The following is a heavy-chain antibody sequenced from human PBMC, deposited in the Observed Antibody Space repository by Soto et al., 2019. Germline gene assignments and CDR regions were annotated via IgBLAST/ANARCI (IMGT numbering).Heavy chain of an antibody. V-gene: IGHV3-30-3*01. CDR3: ARDIYEGFTDYYDSSGLN. CDR1: GFTFSSYA. Sequence: QVQLVESGGGVVQPGRSLRLSCAASGFTFSSYAMHWVRQAPGKGLEWVAVISYDGSNKYYADSVKGRFTISRDNSKNTLYLQMNSLRAEDTAVYYCARDIYEGFTDYYDSSGLNWGQGTLVTVSS. J-gene: IGHJ4*02. D-gene: IGHD3-22*01. CDR2: ISYDGSNK.